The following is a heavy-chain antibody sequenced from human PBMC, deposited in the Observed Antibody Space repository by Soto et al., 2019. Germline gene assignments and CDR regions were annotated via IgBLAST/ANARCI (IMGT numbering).Heavy chain of an antibody. CDR3: AKDRKGRGSSSDEYFFDY. Sequence: EVQLLESGGGLVQPGGSLRLSCAASGFTFNTYAMTWVRQAPGKGLEWVSVVSADGDGTHYADSVKGRFTVSRDNSKNTLYVQMDSLRAEDTAVYYCAKDRKGRGSSSDEYFFDYWGQGTLVTVSS. D-gene: IGHD1-26*01. J-gene: IGHJ4*02. V-gene: IGHV3-23*01. CDR1: GFTFNTYA. CDR2: VSADGDGT.